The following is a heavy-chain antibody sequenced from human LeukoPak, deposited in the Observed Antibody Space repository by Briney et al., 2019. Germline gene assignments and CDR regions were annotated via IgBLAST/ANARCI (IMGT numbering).Heavy chain of an antibody. J-gene: IGHJ4*02. CDR3: ATAGYYLPDY. CDR2: ISSSTSYI. CDR1: GFTFSTYS. Sequence: PGGSLRLSCAASGFTFSTYSMNWVRQAPGEGLEWVSSISSSTSYIYYADSVKGRFTISRDNAKNSLYLQMNSLRAEDTAVYYCATAGYYLPDYWGQGTLVTVSS. D-gene: IGHD3-22*01. V-gene: IGHV3-21*01.